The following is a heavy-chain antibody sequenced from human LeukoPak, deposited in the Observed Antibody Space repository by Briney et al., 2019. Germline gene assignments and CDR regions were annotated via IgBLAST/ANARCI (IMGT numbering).Heavy chain of an antibody. V-gene: IGHV3-43*02. CDR1: GFTFDDYA. J-gene: IGHJ3*02. Sequence: PGGSLRLSCAASGFTFDDYAMHWVRQAPGKGLEWVSLISGDGGRTHYSDSVKGRFTISRDNSKNSLYLQMNSLRTEDTAFYCCAKAYYDYVWGSYRYFCAFDIWGQGTMVTVSS. CDR3: AKAYYDYVWGSYRYFCAFDI. CDR2: ISGDGGRT. D-gene: IGHD3-16*02.